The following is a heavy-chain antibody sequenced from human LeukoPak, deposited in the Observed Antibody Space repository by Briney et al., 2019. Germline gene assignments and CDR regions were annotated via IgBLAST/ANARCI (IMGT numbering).Heavy chain of an antibody. J-gene: IGHJ4*02. CDR1: GGSISSSSYY. D-gene: IGHD5-18*01. CDR3: ARLRLQLCIDY. V-gene: IGHV4-39*01. CDR2: IYYSGST. Sequence: SETLSLTCTVSGGSISSSSYYWGWIRQPPGKGLEWIGSIYYSGSTYYNPSLKSRVTISVDTSKNQFSLKLSSVTAADTAVYYCARLRLQLCIDYWGQGTLVTVSS.